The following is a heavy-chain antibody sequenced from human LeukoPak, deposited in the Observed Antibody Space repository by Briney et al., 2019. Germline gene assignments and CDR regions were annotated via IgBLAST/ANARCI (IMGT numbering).Heavy chain of an antibody. V-gene: IGHV4-59*01. CDR1: GGSISSNY. J-gene: IGHJ4*02. CDR2: ISHSGNT. D-gene: IGHD3-22*01. Sequence: SKTLSLTCTVSGGSISSNYWNWIRQPPGKGLEWIGYISHSGNTNYNSSFSSRVTISLDTSRTHFSLQLNSVTAADTAVYYCVRGYCDSRGYSSPFDYWGQGTLVTVSS. CDR3: VRGYCDSRGYSSPFDY.